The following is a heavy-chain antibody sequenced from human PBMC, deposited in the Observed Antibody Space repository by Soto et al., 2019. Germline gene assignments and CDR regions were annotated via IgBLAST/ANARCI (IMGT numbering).Heavy chain of an antibody. D-gene: IGHD2-15*01. V-gene: IGHV3-23*01. CDR1: GFTFSTYA. CDR3: AKGSKMWYCSGGSCNRNNY. CDR2: ISGSGGST. J-gene: IGHJ4*02. Sequence: GGSLRLSCAASGFTFSTYAMTWVRQAPGKGLEWVSAISGSGGSTYYADSVKGRFTISRDNSKNTLYLQMNSLRAEDTAVYYCAKGSKMWYCSGGSCNRNNYWGQGTLVTVSS.